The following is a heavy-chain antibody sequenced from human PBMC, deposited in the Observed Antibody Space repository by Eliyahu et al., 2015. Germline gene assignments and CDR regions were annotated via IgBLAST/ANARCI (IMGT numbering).Heavy chain of an antibody. CDR1: GGXFXGXY. D-gene: IGHD2-15*01. J-gene: IGHJ6*02. Sequence: QVQLQQWGAGLLKPSXTLSLTCAVYGGXFXGXYXSWIRQPPGKGLEWIGEINHSGSTNYNPSLKSRVTISVDTSKNQFSLKLSSVTAADTAVYYCARGRHCSGGSCFYGMDVWGQGTTVTVSS. V-gene: IGHV4-34*01. CDR3: ARGRHCSGGSCFYGMDV. CDR2: INHSGST.